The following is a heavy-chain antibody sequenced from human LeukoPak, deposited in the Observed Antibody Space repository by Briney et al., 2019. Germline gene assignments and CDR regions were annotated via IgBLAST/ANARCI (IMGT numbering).Heavy chain of an antibody. CDR1: GGSISSYY. CDR3: ARDRPGIAVAGDAFDI. V-gene: IGHV4-59*01. D-gene: IGHD6-19*01. Sequence: SETLSLTCTVSGGSISSYYWRWLRQPPGKGLEWIGYIQKRGSTNYNHSLKSRVTISVDMSKNQFSLKLRSVTAADTAVYYCARDRPGIAVAGDAFDIWGRGTMVIVSS. CDR2: IQKRGST. J-gene: IGHJ3*02.